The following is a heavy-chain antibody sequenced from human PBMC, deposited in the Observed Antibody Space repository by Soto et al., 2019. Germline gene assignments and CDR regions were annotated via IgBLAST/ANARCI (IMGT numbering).Heavy chain of an antibody. CDR1: GFTFSSYS. V-gene: IGHV3-21*01. CDR2: ISSSSSYI. J-gene: IGHJ3*02. CDR3: ARDREVATKGGLHDAFDI. D-gene: IGHD5-12*01. Sequence: EVQLVESGGGLVKPGGSLRLSCAASGFTFSSYSMNWVRQAPGKGLEWVSSISSSSSYIYYADSVKGRFTISRDNAKNSLYRQMNSLRAEDTAVYYCARDREVATKGGLHDAFDIWGQGTMVTVSS.